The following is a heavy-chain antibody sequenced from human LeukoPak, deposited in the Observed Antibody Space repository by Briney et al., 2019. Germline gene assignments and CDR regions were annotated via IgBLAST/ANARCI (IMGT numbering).Heavy chain of an antibody. V-gene: IGHV1-18*04. CDR1: GYTFTSYV. J-gene: IGHJ5*02. D-gene: IGHD3-10*01. Sequence: GASVKVSCKASGYTFTSYVISWVPPAPGQGHECMVWISAYNGNTNYAQKLQGRDTMTTDTSTSTAYMERRSLRSDDTAVYYCARGARITMVRGAPRWFDPWGQGTLVTVSS. CDR2: ISAYNGNT. CDR3: ARGARITMVRGAPRWFDP.